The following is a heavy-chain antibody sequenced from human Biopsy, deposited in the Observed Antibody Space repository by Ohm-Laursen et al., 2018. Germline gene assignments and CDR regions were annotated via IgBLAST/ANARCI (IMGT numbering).Heavy chain of an antibody. Sequence: SDTLSLTCTASGGSIISYYWTWIRQTPGKGLEWIGHVYNGGITNYNPSLKSRVNISVDTSKNQFSLKLNSVTAADTAVYYCARDYDTSGYYYVSWGQGTLVTVSS. CDR3: ARDYDTSGYYYVS. V-gene: IGHV4-4*08. D-gene: IGHD3-22*01. J-gene: IGHJ5*02. CDR2: VYNGGIT. CDR1: GGSIISYY.